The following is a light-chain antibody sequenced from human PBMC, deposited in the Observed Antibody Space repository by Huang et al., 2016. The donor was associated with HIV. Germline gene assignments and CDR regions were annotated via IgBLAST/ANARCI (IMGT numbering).Light chain of an antibody. CDR3: QQYNDWPLFT. CDR2: GAS. Sequence: EIVMTQSPATLSVFPGERATLSCRASQSVSNNLAWYQQKPGQAPRLLIYGASTRATGSPARFSGSGSGTEFTLTISSLQSEDFAVYYCQQYNDWPLFTFGPGTKVDIK. J-gene: IGKJ3*01. CDR1: QSVSNN. V-gene: IGKV3-15*01.